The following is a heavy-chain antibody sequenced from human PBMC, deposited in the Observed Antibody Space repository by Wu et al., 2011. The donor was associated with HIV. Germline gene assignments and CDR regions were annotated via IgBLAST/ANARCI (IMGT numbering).Heavy chain of an antibody. Sequence: QVQLVQSGAEVKKPGSSVKVSCKASGGTFSSYAISWVRQAPGQGLEWMGRIIPISGSANFAQKFQGRVTITADKSTSIAYMEVTSLRSEDTAVYYCARDLPPRVAGYGMDVWGQGTTVTVSS. V-gene: IGHV1-69*14. CDR2: IIPISGSA. D-gene: IGHD2-15*01. J-gene: IGHJ6*02. CDR3: ARDLPPRVAGYGMDV. CDR1: GGTFSSYA.